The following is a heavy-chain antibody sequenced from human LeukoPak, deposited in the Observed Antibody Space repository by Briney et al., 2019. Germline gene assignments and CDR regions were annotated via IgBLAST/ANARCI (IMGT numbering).Heavy chain of an antibody. CDR3: ATRSYSAGRDF. J-gene: IGHJ4*02. CDR2: ISRSGDST. D-gene: IGHD6-13*01. Sequence: GGSLRLSCAASGFTFTSYAMTWVRQAPGKGLEWVSGISRSGDSTGYADSVKGRFTISRDNPKSMVYLQMNSLRVEDTAVYFCATRSYSAGRDFWGQGTLVTVSS. CDR1: GFTFTSYA. V-gene: IGHV3-23*01.